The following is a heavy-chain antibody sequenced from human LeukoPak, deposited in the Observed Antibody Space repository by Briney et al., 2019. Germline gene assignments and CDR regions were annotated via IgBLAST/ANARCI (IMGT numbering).Heavy chain of an antibody. CDR2: INHNSGGT. D-gene: IGHD3/OR15-3a*01. J-gene: IGHJ4*02. V-gene: IGHV1-2*02. CDR3: ARVPPGLSYFDY. Sequence: GASVKVSCXASGYTFTGYYMHWVRQAPGQGLEWMGWINHNSGGTNYAQKFQGRVTMTRDTSISTAYMELSRLRSDDTAVYYCARVPPGLSYFDYWGQRTLVTVSS. CDR1: GYTFTGYY.